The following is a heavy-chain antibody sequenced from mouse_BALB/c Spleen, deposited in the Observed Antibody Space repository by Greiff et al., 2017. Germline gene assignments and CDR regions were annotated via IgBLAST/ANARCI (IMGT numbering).Heavy chain of an antibody. Sequence: VQLQQSGAELVKPGASVKLSCKASGYTFTSYYMYWVNQRPGQGLEWIGEINPSNGGTNFNEKFKSKATLTVDKSSSTAYMQLSSLTSEDSAVYYCTRGLPFAYWGQGTLVTVSA. CDR1: GYTFTSYY. CDR3: TRGLPFAY. CDR2: INPSNGGT. V-gene: IGHV1S81*02. D-gene: IGHD2-4*01. J-gene: IGHJ3*01.